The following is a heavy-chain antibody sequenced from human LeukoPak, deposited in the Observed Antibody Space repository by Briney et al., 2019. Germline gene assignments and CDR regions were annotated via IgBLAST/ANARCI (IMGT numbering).Heavy chain of an antibody. Sequence: ASVKVSCKVSGYTLTELSMHWVRQAPGKGLEWMGGFDPEDGETIYAQKFQGRVTMTEDTSTDTAYMELSRLRSDDTAVYYCARTFYDTLDSDAFDFWGQGTMVIVSS. D-gene: IGHD2/OR15-2a*01. CDR3: ARTFYDTLDSDAFDF. J-gene: IGHJ3*01. V-gene: IGHV1-24*01. CDR1: GYTLTELS. CDR2: FDPEDGET.